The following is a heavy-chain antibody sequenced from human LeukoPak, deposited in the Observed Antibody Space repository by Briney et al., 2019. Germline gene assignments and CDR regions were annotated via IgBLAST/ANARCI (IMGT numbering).Heavy chain of an antibody. V-gene: IGHV3-11*04. J-gene: IGHJ6*03. CDR1: GFTFSDYY. D-gene: IGHD1-26*01. CDR2: ISSSGSTI. Sequence: GGSLRLSCAASGFTFSDYYMSWIRQAPGKGLEWVSYISSSGSTIYYADSVKGRFTISRDNAKNSLYLQMNSLRAEDTAVYYCASTPGRTPPGRSTRYYYYYMDVWGKGTTVTVSS. CDR3: ASTPGRTPPGRSTRYYYYYMDV.